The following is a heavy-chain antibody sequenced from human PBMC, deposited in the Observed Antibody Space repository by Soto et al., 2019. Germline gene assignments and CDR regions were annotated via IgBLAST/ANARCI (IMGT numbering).Heavy chain of an antibody. Sequence: ASVKVSCKASGYTFTSYGISWVRQAPGQGLEWMGWISAYNGNTNYAQKLQGRVTMTTDTSTSTAYMELRSLRSDDTAVYYCARDYDILTGYHYYYYGMDVWGQGTTVTVSS. CDR1: GYTFTSYG. J-gene: IGHJ6*02. D-gene: IGHD3-9*01. CDR2: ISAYNGNT. V-gene: IGHV1-18*01. CDR3: ARDYDILTGYHYYYYGMDV.